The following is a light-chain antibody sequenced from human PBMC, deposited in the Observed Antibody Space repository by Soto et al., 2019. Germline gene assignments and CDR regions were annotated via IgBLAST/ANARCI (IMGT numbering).Light chain of an antibody. CDR3: ASWDESLNGWV. J-gene: IGLJ3*02. V-gene: IGLV1-44*01. CDR2: SNN. Sequence: QSVLTQPPSASGTPGQRVTISCSGSSSNIGSYTVNWYQHLPGTAPKLLISSNNQRPSGVTNRFSGSKSGTSASLAISGLQSEDETDYFCASWDESLNGWVFGGGTKLTVL. CDR1: SSNIGSYT.